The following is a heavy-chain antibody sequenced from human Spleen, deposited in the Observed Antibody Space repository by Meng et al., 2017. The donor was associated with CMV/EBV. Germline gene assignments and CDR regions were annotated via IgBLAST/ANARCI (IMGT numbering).Heavy chain of an antibody. CDR2: ISNTGGTK. V-gene: IGHV3-23*01. Sequence: GESLKISCSASGFIFSNFVMAWVRQAPGKGLEWVSCISNTGGTKYYTDSVNGRFTISRDNSKNTLYLHMTSLSGDDTAVYYCATTSFGANSWEDYWGRGTLVTVSS. J-gene: IGHJ4*02. CDR3: ATTSFGANSWEDY. D-gene: IGHD4/OR15-4a*01. CDR1: GFIFSNFV.